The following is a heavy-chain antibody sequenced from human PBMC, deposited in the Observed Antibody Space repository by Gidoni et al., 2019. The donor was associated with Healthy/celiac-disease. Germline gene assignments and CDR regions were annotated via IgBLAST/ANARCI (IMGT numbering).Heavy chain of an antibody. D-gene: IGHD3-10*01. J-gene: IGHJ5*02. CDR1: GYTFTSYY. Sequence: QVQLVQSGAEVTKPGASVKVSCKASGYTFTSYYMHWVRQAPGQGLEWMGIINPSGGSTSYAQKFQGRVTMTRDTSTSTVYMELSSLRSEDTAVYYCAREWEYYYGSGSYYGALGWFDPWGQGTLVTVSS. V-gene: IGHV1-46*01. CDR3: AREWEYYYGSGSYYGALGWFDP. CDR2: INPSGGST.